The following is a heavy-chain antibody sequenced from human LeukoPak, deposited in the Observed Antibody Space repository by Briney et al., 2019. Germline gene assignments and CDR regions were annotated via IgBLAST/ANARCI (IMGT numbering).Heavy chain of an antibody. J-gene: IGHJ3*02. CDR1: GFTFDDYA. CDR2: ISWNRGSI. Sequence: GGSLRLSCAASGFTFDDYAMHWVRQAPGKGLEWVSGISWNRGSIGYADSVKGRFTISRDNAKNSLYLQMNSLRAEDTALYYCAKVDSYGSGSYAFDIWGQGTMVTVSS. D-gene: IGHD3-10*01. CDR3: AKVDSYGSGSYAFDI. V-gene: IGHV3-9*01.